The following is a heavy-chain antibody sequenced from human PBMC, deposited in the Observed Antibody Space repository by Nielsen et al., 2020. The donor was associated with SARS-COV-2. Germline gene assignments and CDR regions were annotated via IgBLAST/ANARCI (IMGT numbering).Heavy chain of an antibody. D-gene: IGHD6-13*01. Sequence: LRLSCTVSSGSFRSGSYYWSWLRQTAGKGLEWIGRISTRGDTNYSPSLKSRVTISIDTSKNQFSLKLSSVTAADTAMYYCAKNNMAAGGFDSWGQGTLVTVSS. CDR3: AKNNMAAGGFDS. J-gene: IGHJ4*02. CDR2: ISTRGDT. CDR1: SGSFRSGSYY. V-gene: IGHV4-61*02.